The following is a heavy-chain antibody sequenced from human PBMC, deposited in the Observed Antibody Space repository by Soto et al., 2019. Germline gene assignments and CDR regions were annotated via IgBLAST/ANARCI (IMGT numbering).Heavy chain of an antibody. V-gene: IGHV1-58*01. Sequence: GASVKVSCKASGFTFTSSAVQWVRQARGQRLEWIGWIVVGSGNTNYAQKFQERVTITRDMSTSTAYMELGSLRSEDTAVYYCAADIRAPGAFDIWGQGTMVTVSS. CDR1: GFTFTSSA. J-gene: IGHJ3*02. CDR2: IVVGSGNT. CDR3: AADIRAPGAFDI.